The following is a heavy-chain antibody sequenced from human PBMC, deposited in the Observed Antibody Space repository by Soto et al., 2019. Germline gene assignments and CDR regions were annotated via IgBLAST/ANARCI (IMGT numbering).Heavy chain of an antibody. CDR1: GYSFATSG. V-gene: IGHV1-18*01. D-gene: IGHD3-22*01. Sequence: QVKLVQSGTEVKKPGASMKVSCKASGYSFATSGISWVRQAPGQGLEWMGWSSAYNGNTNYDQKLQDRIIMTTDTSTSTAYLELRRLRSDDTAVYYCARAGQYYDSSGYADWGQGTLVTVSS. J-gene: IGHJ4*02. CDR2: SSAYNGNT. CDR3: ARAGQYYDSSGYAD.